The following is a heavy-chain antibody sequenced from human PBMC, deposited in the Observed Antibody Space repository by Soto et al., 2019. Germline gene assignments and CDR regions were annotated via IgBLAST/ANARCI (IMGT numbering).Heavy chain of an antibody. CDR3: ATQEVGGSYVYTFDP. Sequence: LPETLSLTCTISGGSISSYYWGWIRQPPGKGLEWIGSIYYSGSTYYNPSLKSRVTISVDTSKNQFSLKLSSVTAADTAVYYCATQEVGGSYVYTFDPWGQGTLVTVSS. D-gene: IGHD1-26*01. V-gene: IGHV4-59*05. CDR1: GGSISSYY. CDR2: IYYSGST. J-gene: IGHJ5*02.